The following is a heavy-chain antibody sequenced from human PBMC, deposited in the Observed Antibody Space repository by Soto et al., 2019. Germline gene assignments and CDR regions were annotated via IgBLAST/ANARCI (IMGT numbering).Heavy chain of an antibody. CDR1: GGSISSYY. Sequence: LSLTCTVSGGSISSYYWSWIRQPPGKGLEWIGYIYYSGSTNYNPSLKSRVTISVDTSKNQFSLKLSSVTAADTAVYYCARGVTTVIDFDYWGQGTLVTVSS. J-gene: IGHJ4*02. CDR3: ARGVTTVIDFDY. CDR2: IYYSGST. D-gene: IGHD4-17*01. V-gene: IGHV4-59*01.